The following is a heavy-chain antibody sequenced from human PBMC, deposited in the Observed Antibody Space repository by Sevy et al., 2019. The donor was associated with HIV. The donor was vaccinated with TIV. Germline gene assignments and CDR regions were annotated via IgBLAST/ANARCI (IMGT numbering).Heavy chain of an antibody. V-gene: IGHV4-30-4*01. J-gene: IGHJ6*02. CDR2: IYYSGST. Sequence: SETLSLTCTVSGGSISSGDYYWSWIRQPPGKGLEWIGYIYYSGSTYYNPSLKSRVTISVDTSKNQFSLKLSSVTAADTAVYYCARDRYNWNYYYYGMDVWGQRTTVTVSS. CDR1: GGSISSGDYY. CDR3: ARDRYNWNYYYYGMDV. D-gene: IGHD1-20*01.